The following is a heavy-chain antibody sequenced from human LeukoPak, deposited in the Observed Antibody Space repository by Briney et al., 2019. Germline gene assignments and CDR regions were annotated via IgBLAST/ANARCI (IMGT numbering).Heavy chain of an antibody. D-gene: IGHD3-16*02. J-gene: IGHJ4*02. CDR2: IYTSGST. Sequence: PSETLSLTCTVSGCSISSYYWSCIRQPAGKGLEWIGRIYTSGSTNYNPSLKSRVTMSVDTSKNQFSLKLSSVTAADTAVYYCARDRTFGGVIVHHYWGQGTLVTVSS. CDR1: GCSISSYY. CDR3: ARDRTFGGVIVHHY. V-gene: IGHV4-4*07.